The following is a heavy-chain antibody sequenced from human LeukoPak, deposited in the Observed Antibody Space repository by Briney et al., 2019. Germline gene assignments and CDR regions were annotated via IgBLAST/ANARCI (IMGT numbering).Heavy chain of an antibody. CDR3: AKDATAYYYGSGSYYSFGY. V-gene: IGHV3-30*02. D-gene: IGHD3-10*01. J-gene: IGHJ4*02. Sequence: HAGGSLRLSCAASGFTFSSYGMHWVRQAPGKGLEWVAFIRYDGSNKYYADSVKGRFTICRGNSKNTLYLQMNSLRDEDTAVYYCAKDATAYYYGSGSYYSFGYWGQGTLVTVSS. CDR1: GFTFSSYG. CDR2: IRYDGSNK.